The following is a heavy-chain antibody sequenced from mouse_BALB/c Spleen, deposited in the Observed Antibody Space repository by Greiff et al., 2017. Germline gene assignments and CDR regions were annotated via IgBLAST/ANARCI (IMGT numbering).Heavy chain of an antibody. Sequence: QVQLQQSGAELARPGASVKLSCKASGYTFTSYWMQWVKQRPGQGLEWIGAIYPGDGDTRYTQKFKGKATLTADKSSSTAYMQLSSLASEDSAVYYCARSNDGFYYFDYWGQGTTLTVSS. J-gene: IGHJ2*01. V-gene: IGHV1-87*01. CDR2: IYPGDGDT. D-gene: IGHD1-1*01. CDR3: ARSNDGFYYFDY. CDR1: GYTFTSYW.